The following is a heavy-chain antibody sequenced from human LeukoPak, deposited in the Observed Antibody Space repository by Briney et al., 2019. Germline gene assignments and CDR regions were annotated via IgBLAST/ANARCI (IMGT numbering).Heavy chain of an antibody. Sequence: GSSVKVSCKASGGTFSSYAISWVRQAPGQGLEWMGRIIPILGIANYAQKFQGRVTITADKSTSTAYMELSSLRSEDTAVYYCARSIGGNKGYYFDYWGQGTTVTVSS. V-gene: IGHV1-69*04. CDR3: ARSIGGNKGYYFDY. CDR2: IIPILGIA. D-gene: IGHD4-23*01. J-gene: IGHJ4*03. CDR1: GGTFSSYA.